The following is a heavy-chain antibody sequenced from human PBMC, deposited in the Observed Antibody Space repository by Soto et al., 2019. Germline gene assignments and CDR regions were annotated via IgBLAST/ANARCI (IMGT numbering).Heavy chain of an antibody. CDR3: ARDVDNRQQLVARGKQEGPSYNWFDP. CDR1: GGTFSSYA. D-gene: IGHD6-13*01. V-gene: IGHV1-69*05. J-gene: IGHJ5*02. CDR2: IIPIFGTA. Sequence: GASVKVSCKASGGTFSSYAISWVRQAPGQGLEWMGGIIPIFGTANYAQKFQGRVTITTDESTSTAYMELSSLRSEDTAVYYCARDVDNRQQLVARGKQEGPSYNWFDPWGQGTLVTVSS.